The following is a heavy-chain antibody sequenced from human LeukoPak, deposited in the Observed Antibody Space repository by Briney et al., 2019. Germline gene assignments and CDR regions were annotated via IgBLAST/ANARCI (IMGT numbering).Heavy chain of an antibody. CDR1: GGSISSYY. D-gene: IGHD6-6*01. J-gene: IGHJ5*02. CDR3: AIDRSSVFDP. Sequence: SETLSLTCTVSGGSISSYYWSWIRQPAGKGLEWIGRSGSTNYNPSLKSRVTISVDKSKNQFSLRLSSVTAADTAVYCCAIDRSSVFDPWGQGTLVTVSS. CDR2: SGST. V-gene: IGHV4-4*07.